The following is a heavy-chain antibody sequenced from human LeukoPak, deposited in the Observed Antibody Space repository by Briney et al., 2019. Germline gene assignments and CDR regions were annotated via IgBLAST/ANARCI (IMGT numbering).Heavy chain of an antibody. Sequence: SETLSLTCTVSGGSISSSSYYWGWIRQPPGKGLEWIGSIYYSGSTYYNPSLKSRVTISVDTSKNQFSLKPSSVTAADTAVYYCARESERAAAGILDWFDPWGQGTLVTVSS. J-gene: IGHJ5*02. CDR3: ARESERAAAGILDWFDP. V-gene: IGHV4-39*07. CDR1: GGSISSSSYY. CDR2: IYYSGST. D-gene: IGHD6-13*01.